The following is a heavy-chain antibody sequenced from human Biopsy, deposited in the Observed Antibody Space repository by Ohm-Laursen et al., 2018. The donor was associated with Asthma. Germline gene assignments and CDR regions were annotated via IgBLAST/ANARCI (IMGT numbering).Heavy chain of an antibody. CDR3: AKIYDRLVLYGMDV. CDR1: GGSIISSSW. J-gene: IGHJ6*02. D-gene: IGHD6-19*01. CDR2: IYHSGPT. Sequence: SDTLSLTCTVSGGSIISSSWWSWVRQTPGKGLEWIGEIYHSGPTNYNPSLKSRVTISVDKSKNQFSLKLTSVTDADTAVYYCAKIYDRLVLYGMDVWGQGTTVTVSS. V-gene: IGHV4-4*02.